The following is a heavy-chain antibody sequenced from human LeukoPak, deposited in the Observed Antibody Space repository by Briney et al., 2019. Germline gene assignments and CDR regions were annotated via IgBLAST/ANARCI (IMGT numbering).Heavy chain of an antibody. V-gene: IGHV3-23*01. CDR3: AKDYYYDPVDAFDV. Sequence: GGSLRLSCAASGFTFSTYAMSWVRQAPGKGLEWVSCISASYGSTYYADSVKGRFTISRDNSKNTLYLQMNSLRAEDAAVYYCAKDYYYDPVDAFDVWGQGTMVSVSS. CDR1: GFTFSTYA. CDR2: ISASYGST. J-gene: IGHJ3*01. D-gene: IGHD3-22*01.